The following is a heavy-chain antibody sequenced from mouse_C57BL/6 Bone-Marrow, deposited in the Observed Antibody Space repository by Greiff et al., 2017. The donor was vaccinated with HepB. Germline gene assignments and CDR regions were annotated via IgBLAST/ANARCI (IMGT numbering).Heavy chain of an antibody. V-gene: IGHV1-72*01. D-gene: IGHD1-1*01. Sequence: QVQLQQPGAELVKPGASVKLSCKASGYTFTSYWMHWVKQRPGRGLEWIGRIDPNSGGTKYNEKFKSKATLTVDKPSSTAYMQRSSLTSEDSAVYYCARVTTVVATPHWYFDVWGTGTTVTVSS. CDR1: GYTFTSYW. J-gene: IGHJ1*03. CDR2: IDPNSGGT. CDR3: ARVTTVVATPHWYFDV.